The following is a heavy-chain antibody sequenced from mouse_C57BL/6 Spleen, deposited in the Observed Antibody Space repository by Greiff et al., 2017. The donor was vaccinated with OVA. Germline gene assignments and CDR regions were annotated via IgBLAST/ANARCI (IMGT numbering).Heavy chain of an antibody. J-gene: IGHJ1*03. Sequence: EVQVVESGGGLVKPGGSLKLSCAASGFTFSDYGMHWVRQAPEKGLEWVAYISSGSSPIYYADTVKGRFTISRDNAKNTLFLQMTSLRSEDTAMYYCARRYLANWDGYFDVWGTGTTVTVSS. CDR1: GFTFSDYG. CDR2: ISSGSSPI. D-gene: IGHD4-1*01. V-gene: IGHV5-17*01. CDR3: ARRYLANWDGYFDV.